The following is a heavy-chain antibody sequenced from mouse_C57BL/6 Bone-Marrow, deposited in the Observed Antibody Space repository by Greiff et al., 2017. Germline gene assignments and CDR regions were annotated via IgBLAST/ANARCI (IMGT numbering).Heavy chain of an antibody. D-gene: IGHD2-4*01. J-gene: IGHJ4*01. Sequence: VQLQQPGAELVKPGASVKLSCKASGYTFTNYWMHWVKQRPGQGLEWIGMMHPNGGSPDYNEKFKSEATLSVDKSSRKAYMELSSLKSEDSAVYYCASSYDYDNYTLDYWGQGTSGTVSS. V-gene: IGHV1-64*01. CDR1: GYTFTNYW. CDR2: MHPNGGSP. CDR3: ASSYDYDNYTLDY.